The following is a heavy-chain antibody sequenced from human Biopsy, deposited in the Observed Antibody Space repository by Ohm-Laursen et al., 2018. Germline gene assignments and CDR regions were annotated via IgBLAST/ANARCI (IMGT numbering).Heavy chain of an antibody. Sequence: GTLSLTCTVSGDSISSYYWSWIRQPPGKGLEWIGYVYYTGGTDYNPSLQSRVTISVDTSKDHFSLRLRSVTPADTAIYYCARDRGYYSDRTVPGYFDLWGRGTLVTVSS. CDR1: GDSISSYY. CDR2: VYYTGGT. J-gene: IGHJ2*01. CDR3: ARDRGYYSDRTVPGYFDL. D-gene: IGHD3-22*01. V-gene: IGHV4-59*01.